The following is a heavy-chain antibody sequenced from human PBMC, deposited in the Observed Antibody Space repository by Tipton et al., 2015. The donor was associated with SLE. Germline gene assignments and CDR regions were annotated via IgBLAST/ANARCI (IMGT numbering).Heavy chain of an antibody. CDR1: GGSFSGYY. Sequence: TLSLTCAVYGGSFSGYYWGWIRQPPGKGLEWIGSMYYGGDTYYSPSLKSRLTISMDKSKNQFSLKLRSVTAADTAVYYCGRDRPSDWNLDAIDVWGQGSMVIVSS. V-gene: IGHV4-34*01. D-gene: IGHD1-1*01. CDR3: GRDRPSDWNLDAIDV. CDR2: MYYGGDT. J-gene: IGHJ3*01.